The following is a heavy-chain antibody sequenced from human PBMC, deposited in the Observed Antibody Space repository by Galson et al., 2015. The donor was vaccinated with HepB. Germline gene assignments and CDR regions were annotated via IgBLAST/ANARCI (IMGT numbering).Heavy chain of an antibody. D-gene: IGHD6-19*01. CDR1: GFSFSDHY. V-gene: IGHV3-72*01. J-gene: IGHJ4*02. Sequence: SLRLSCAASGFSFSDHYMDWVRQAPGKGLEWVGRVRRKDSGYSTEYAASVKGRFIVSRDDSTKSIYLQMNGLKTEDTALYYCARVGPPSYSSSDYWGQGTLVTVSS. CDR3: ARVGPPSYSSSDY. CDR2: VRRKDSGYST.